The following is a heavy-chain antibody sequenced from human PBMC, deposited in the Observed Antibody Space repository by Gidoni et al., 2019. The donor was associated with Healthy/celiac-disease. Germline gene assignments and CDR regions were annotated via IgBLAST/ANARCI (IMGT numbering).Heavy chain of an antibody. Sequence: GPVNPNSGGTNYAQKFQGRVTMTRDTSISTAYMELSRLRSDDTAVYYCARNGIVVVPAAIRHYYYGMDVWGQGTTVTVSS. J-gene: IGHJ6*02. D-gene: IGHD2-2*01. V-gene: IGHV1-2*06. CDR2: VNPNSGGT. CDR3: ARNGIVVVPAAIRHYYYGMDV.